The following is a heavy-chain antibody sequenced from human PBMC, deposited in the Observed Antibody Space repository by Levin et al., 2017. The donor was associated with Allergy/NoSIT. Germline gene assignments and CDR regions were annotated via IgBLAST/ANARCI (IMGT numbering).Heavy chain of an antibody. CDR3: AKSGFRTLVQLWLFHHFDY. Sequence: GGSLRLSCAASGFTFSSYDMHWVRQAPGKGLEWVAVISYDGSNKYYADSVKGRFTISRDNSKNTLYLQMSSLRAEDTAVYYCAKSGFRTLVQLWLFHHFDYWGQGTLVTVSS. J-gene: IGHJ4*02. V-gene: IGHV3-30*18. CDR2: ISYDGSNK. D-gene: IGHD5-18*01. CDR1: GFTFSSYD.